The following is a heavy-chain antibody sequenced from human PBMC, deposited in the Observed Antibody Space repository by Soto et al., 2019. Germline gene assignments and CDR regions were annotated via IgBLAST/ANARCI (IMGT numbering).Heavy chain of an antibody. CDR3: ARTYYYDSSGYLGIYWYFDL. CDR1: GGTFSSYA. J-gene: IGHJ2*01. Sequence: QVQLVQSGAEVKKPGSSVKVSCKDSGGTFSSYAISWVRQAPGQGLEWMGGIIPIFGTANYAQKFQGRVTITADESTSTAYMEMSSLRSEDTAVYYCARTYYYDSSGYLGIYWYFDLWGRGTLVTVSA. CDR2: IIPIFGTA. V-gene: IGHV1-69*01. D-gene: IGHD3-22*01.